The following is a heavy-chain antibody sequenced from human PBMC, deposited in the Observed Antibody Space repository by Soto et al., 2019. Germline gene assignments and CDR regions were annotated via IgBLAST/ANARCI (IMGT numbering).Heavy chain of an antibody. V-gene: IGHV1-8*01. CDR2: MNPDSGST. J-gene: IGHJ6*03. CDR3: ARSRFISKGYESGWYRTY. D-gene: IGHD6-19*01. CDR1: GYPFTSYH. Sequence: ASVKVSCKPSGYPFTSYHVNWVRQAPGQGLEWMGWMNPDSGSTDYALKFQGRLAMTRNTSMSTAYLELRSLTSEDPAIYYCARSRFISKGYESGWYRTYWGKGT.